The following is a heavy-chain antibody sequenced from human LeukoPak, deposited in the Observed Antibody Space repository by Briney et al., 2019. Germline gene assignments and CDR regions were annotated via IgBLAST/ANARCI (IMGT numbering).Heavy chain of an antibody. CDR2: ISSSGSTI. D-gene: IGHD3-10*01. Sequence: PGGSLRLSCAASGFTFSDYTMNWVRQAPGKGLEWVSYISSSGSTIYYAASVKGRFTISRDNAKNSLYLQMNSLRAEDTAVYYCARDGKGRNRIGYYFDYWGQGTLVTVSS. J-gene: IGHJ4*02. CDR1: GFTFSDYT. CDR3: ARDGKGRNRIGYYFDY. V-gene: IGHV3-48*04.